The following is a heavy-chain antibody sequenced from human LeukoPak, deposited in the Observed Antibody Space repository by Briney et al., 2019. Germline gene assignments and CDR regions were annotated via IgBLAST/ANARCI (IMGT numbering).Heavy chain of an antibody. CDR3: ARDPASGWYYFDY. Sequence: SVKVSCKASGGTFSSYAISWLRQAPGQGLEWMGGIIPIFGTANYAQKFQGRVTITTDESTSTAYMELSSLRSEDTAVYYCARDPASGWYYFDYWGQGTLVTVSS. V-gene: IGHV1-69*05. J-gene: IGHJ4*02. CDR2: IIPIFGTA. D-gene: IGHD6-19*01. CDR1: GGTFSSYA.